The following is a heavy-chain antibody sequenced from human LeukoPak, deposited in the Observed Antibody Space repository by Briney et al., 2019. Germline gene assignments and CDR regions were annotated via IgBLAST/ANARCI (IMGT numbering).Heavy chain of an antibody. CDR3: ARDSSGWTFDY. D-gene: IGHD6-19*01. J-gene: IGHJ4*02. V-gene: IGHV3-48*02. CDR1: GNYW. Sequence: GGSLRLSCAASGNYWIHWVRQAPGKGLEWVSYISSSSSTIYYADSVKGRFTISRDNAKNSLYLQMNSLRDEDTAVYYCARDSSGWTFDYWGQGTLVTVSS. CDR2: ISSSSSTI.